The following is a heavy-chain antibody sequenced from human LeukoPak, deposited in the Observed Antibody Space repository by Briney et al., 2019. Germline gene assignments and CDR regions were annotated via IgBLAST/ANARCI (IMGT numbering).Heavy chain of an antibody. D-gene: IGHD4-17*01. CDR2: INSDGSST. V-gene: IGHV3-74*01. Sequence: GGSLRLSCAASGFTFSSYWMSWVRQAPGKGLVWVSRINSDGSSTSYADSVKGRFTISRDNAKNTLYLQMNSLRAEDTAVYYCASQTTVTTSVDYWGQGTLVTVSS. CDR1: GFTFSSYW. J-gene: IGHJ4*02. CDR3: ASQTTVTTSVDY.